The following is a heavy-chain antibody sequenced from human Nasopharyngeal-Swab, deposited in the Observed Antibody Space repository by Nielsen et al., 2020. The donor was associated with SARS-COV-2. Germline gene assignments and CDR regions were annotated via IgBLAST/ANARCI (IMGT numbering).Heavy chain of an antibody. CDR3: ARGRTYYDFWSGYRPRWFDP. CDR2: INHSGST. Sequence: SETLSLTCTVSGGSISSYYWSWIRQPPGKGLEWIGEINHSGSTNYNPSLKSRVTISVDTSKNQFSLKLSSVTAADTAVYYCARGRTYYDFWSGYRPRWFDPWGQGTLVTVSS. J-gene: IGHJ5*02. V-gene: IGHV4-34*01. D-gene: IGHD3-3*01. CDR1: GGSISSYY.